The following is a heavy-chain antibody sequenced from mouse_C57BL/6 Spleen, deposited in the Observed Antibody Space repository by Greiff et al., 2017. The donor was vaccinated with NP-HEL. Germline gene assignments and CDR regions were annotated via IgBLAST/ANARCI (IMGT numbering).Heavy chain of an antibody. CDR3: ARSVTTAFYAMDY. Sequence: QVQLQQSGTELVKPGASVKLSCKASGYTFTSYWMHWVKQRPGQGLEWIGNINPSNGGTNYNEKFKSKATLTVDKSSSTAYMQLSSLTSEDSAVYYCARSVTTAFYAMDYWGQGTSVTVSS. V-gene: IGHV1-53*01. D-gene: IGHD1-2*01. J-gene: IGHJ4*01. CDR1: GYTFTSYW. CDR2: INPSNGGT.